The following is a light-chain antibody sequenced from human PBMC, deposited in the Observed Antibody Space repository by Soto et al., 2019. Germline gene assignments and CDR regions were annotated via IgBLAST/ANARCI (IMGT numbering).Light chain of an antibody. J-gene: IGKJ1*01. CDR2: AAS. CDR1: QGISSN. CDR3: QHYNSYSEA. V-gene: IGKV1-9*01. Sequence: DIQLTQSPSFLSASVGDRVTITCRASQGISSNLAWYQQKPGKAPKLLIYAASTLQSGVPSRFSGSGSGTEFTLTISSLQPDDFATYYCQHYNSYSEAFGQGTEVDI.